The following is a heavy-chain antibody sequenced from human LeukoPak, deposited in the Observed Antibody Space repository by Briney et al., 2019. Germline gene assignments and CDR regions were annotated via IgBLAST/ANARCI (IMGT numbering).Heavy chain of an antibody. CDR1: GFTFSSYG. Sequence: GGSLRLSCAASGFTFSSYGMHWVRQAPGKGLEWVAFIRYDGSNKYYADSVKGRFTISRDNSKNTLYLQMNSLRAEDTAVYYCAKDLTTVTTQHIWGQGTMVTVSS. J-gene: IGHJ3*02. CDR3: AKDLTTVTTQHI. V-gene: IGHV3-30*02. CDR2: IRYDGSNK. D-gene: IGHD4-17*01.